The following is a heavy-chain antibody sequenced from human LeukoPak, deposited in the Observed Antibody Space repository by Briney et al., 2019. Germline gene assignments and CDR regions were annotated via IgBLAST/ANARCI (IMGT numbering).Heavy chain of an antibody. V-gene: IGHV4-31*03. J-gene: IGHJ4*02. D-gene: IGHD5-24*01. CDR3: ARRSRDGYNLYYFDY. CDR1: GGSITNDNYY. CDR2: IYYSGST. Sequence: SETLSLTCTVSGGSITNDNYYWSWIRQHPGKGLEWIGYIYYSGSTYYNPSLKSRVTISVDTSKNQFSLKLSSVTAADTAVYYCARRSRDGYNLYYFDYWGQGTLVTVSS.